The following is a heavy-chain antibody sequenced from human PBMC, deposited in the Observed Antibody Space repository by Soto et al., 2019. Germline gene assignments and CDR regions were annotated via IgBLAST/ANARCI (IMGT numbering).Heavy chain of an antibody. J-gene: IGHJ6*02. CDR3: ARDGESETDGGYYYGMDV. Sequence: ASVKVSCKASGYTFTGYYMHWVRQAPGQGLEWMGWINPNSGGTNYAQKFQGRVTMTRDTSISTAYMELSRLRSDDTAVYYCARDGESETDGGYYYGMDVWGQGTMVTVSS. CDR1: GYTFTGYY. CDR2: INPNSGGT. V-gene: IGHV1-2*02. D-gene: IGHD3-10*01.